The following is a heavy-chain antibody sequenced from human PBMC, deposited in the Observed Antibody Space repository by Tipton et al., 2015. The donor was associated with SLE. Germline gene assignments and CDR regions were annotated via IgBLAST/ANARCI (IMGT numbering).Heavy chain of an antibody. CDR3: ARGSVVADDF. Sequence: TLSLTCAVYGGSFSNYYWIWIRQPPGKGLEWIGDINHSGSTNYNSSLKSRVTILVDTSKNQLSLKLTSVTAADTAVYYCARGSVVADDFWGQGTLVTVSS. CDR2: INHSGST. V-gene: IGHV4-34*01. J-gene: IGHJ4*02. CDR1: GGSFSNYY. D-gene: IGHD2-15*01.